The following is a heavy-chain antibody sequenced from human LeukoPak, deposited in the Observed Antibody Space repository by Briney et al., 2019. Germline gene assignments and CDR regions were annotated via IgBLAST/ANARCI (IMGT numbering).Heavy chain of an antibody. CDR2: IKQDGSEK. Sequence: PGGSLRLSCAASGFTFSSSWMNWVRQAPGKGLEWVANIKQDGSEKYYVDSMKGRFTISRDNAKNLLYLQMNSLRAEDTAVYYCAMLYSDYWGQGTLVTVSS. D-gene: IGHD2-21*01. J-gene: IGHJ4*02. CDR3: AMLYSDY. CDR1: GFTFSSSW. V-gene: IGHV3-7*01.